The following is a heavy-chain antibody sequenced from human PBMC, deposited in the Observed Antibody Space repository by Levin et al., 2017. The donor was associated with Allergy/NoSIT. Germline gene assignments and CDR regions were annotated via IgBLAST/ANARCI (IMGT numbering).Heavy chain of an antibody. Sequence: PGESLKISCAASGFTFSSYSMNWVRQAPGKGLEWVSSISSSSSYIYYADSVKGRFTISRDNAKNSLYLQMNSLRAEDTAVYYCARAVPQGWLPRRFDPWGQGTLVTVSS. J-gene: IGHJ5*02. D-gene: IGHD5-24*01. CDR2: ISSSSSYI. V-gene: IGHV3-21*01. CDR1: GFTFSSYS. CDR3: ARAVPQGWLPRRFDP.